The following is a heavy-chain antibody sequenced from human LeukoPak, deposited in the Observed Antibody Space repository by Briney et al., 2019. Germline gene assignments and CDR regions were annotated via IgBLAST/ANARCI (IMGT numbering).Heavy chain of an antibody. CDR1: GFTFSSYS. J-gene: IGHJ6*02. V-gene: IGHV3-48*01. Sequence: GGSLRLSCAASGFTFSSYSMNWVRQAPGKGLEWVSYISSSSSTIYYADSVKGRFTISRDNAKNSLYLQMNSLRAEDTAVYYCARGCSSTSCYGPQLLLYYYYYGMDVWGQGTTVTVSS. CDR2: ISSSSSTI. CDR3: ARGCSSTSCYGPQLLLYYYYYGMDV. D-gene: IGHD2-2*01.